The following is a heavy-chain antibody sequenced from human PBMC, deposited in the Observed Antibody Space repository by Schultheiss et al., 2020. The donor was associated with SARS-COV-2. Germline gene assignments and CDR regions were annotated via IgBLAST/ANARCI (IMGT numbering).Heavy chain of an antibody. J-gene: IGHJ6*02. D-gene: IGHD6-25*01. Sequence: SETLSLTCTVSGGSISSGDYYWSWIRQPPGKGLEWIGYIYYSGSTYYNPSLKSRVTISVDTSKNQFSLKLSSVTAADTAVYYCARGAGYYGMDVWGQGTTVTVSS. V-gene: IGHV4-31*03. CDR2: IYYSGST. CDR1: GGSISSGDYY. CDR3: ARGAGYYGMDV.